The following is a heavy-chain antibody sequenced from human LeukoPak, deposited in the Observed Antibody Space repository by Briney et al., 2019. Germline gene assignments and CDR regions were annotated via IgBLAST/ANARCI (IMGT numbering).Heavy chain of an antibody. V-gene: IGHV3-7*05. D-gene: IGHD6-13*01. J-gene: IGHJ4*02. Sequence: PGGSLRLSCAASGFTFSSYWMTWVRQAPGKGLEWVANIKQDESEKYYVDSVKGRFTISRDNAKNSLYLQMNSLGVEDTAVYYCARRGSSSSWAHFDYWGQGTLVTVSS. CDR3: ARRGSSSSWAHFDY. CDR1: GFTFSSYW. CDR2: IKQDESEK.